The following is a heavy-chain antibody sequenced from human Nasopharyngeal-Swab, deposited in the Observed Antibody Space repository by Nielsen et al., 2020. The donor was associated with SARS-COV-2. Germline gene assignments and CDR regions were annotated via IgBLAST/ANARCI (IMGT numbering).Heavy chain of an antibody. CDR1: GFTVSSNY. Sequence: GGSLRLSCAASGFTVSSNYMSWVRQAPGKGLEWVSVIYSGGSTYYADSVKGRVTISRHNSKNTLYLQMNSLRAEDTAVYYCARDLQDYGMDVWGQGTTVTVSS. CDR3: ARDLQDYGMDV. V-gene: IGHV3-53*04. D-gene: IGHD4-11*01. J-gene: IGHJ6*02. CDR2: IYSGGST.